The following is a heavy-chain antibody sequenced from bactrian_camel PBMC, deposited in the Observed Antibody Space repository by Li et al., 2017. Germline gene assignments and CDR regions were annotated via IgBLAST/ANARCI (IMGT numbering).Heavy chain of an antibody. Sequence: VQLVESGGGSVQAGGYLRLSCVVSGVTSSIKSIGWFKGREGVAAIYTAYGFDGTSYAASMKGRATISQINANNTVYLQMSSVKPEDTAMYYCAAAHYISGVIGNGREANAYYGRGTQVTVS. V-gene: IGHV3S44*01. D-gene: IGHD2*01. CDR1: GVTSSIKS. CDR2: IYTAYGFDGT. J-gene: IGHJ4*01.